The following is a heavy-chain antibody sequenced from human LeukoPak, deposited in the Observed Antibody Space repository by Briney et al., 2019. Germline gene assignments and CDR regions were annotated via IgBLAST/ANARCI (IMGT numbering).Heavy chain of an antibody. CDR1: GGSISSYY. CDR2: IYYSGST. J-gene: IGHJ5*02. D-gene: IGHD1-14*01. V-gene: IGHV4-59*01. Sequence: PSETLSLTCTVSGGSISSYYWSWIRQPPGKGLEWIGYIYYSGSTNYNPSLKSRVTISVDTSKNQFSLKLSSVTAADTAVYYCARVDGISWFDPWGQGTLVTVSS. CDR3: ARVDGISWFDP.